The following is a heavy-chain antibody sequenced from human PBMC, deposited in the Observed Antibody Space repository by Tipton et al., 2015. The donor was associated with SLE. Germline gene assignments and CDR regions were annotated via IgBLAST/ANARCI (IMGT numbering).Heavy chain of an antibody. CDR3: AGKWDV. CDR2: IYYSGSS. Sequence: LRLSCTVSGDSITSDYWTWIRQPPGKGLEWVGYIYYSGSSKYNPSLKSRVTISADTSKNQFSLKLRSVTAADTAVYYCAGKWDVWGQGTKVTVSS. V-gene: IGHV4-59*12. J-gene: IGHJ3*01. CDR1: GDSITSDY. D-gene: IGHD2-8*01.